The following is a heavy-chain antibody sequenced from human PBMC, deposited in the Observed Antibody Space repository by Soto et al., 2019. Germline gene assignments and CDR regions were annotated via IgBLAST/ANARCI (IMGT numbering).Heavy chain of an antibody. CDR2: IYYSGST. Sequence: SETLSLTCTVSGGFISSCGYYWSWIRQHPGKGLEWIGYIYYSGSTYYNPSLKSRVTISVDTSKNQFSLKLSSVTAADTAVYYCARDGLGYCSSTSCYDAFDFWGQGTMVTVSS. CDR3: ARDGLGYCSSTSCYDAFDF. D-gene: IGHD2-2*01. CDR1: GGFISSCGYY. J-gene: IGHJ3*01. V-gene: IGHV4-31*03.